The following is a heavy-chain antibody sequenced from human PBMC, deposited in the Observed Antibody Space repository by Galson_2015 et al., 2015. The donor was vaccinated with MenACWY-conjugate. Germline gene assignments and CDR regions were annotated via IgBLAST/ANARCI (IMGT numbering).Heavy chain of an antibody. V-gene: IGHV3-7*03. D-gene: IGHD3-10*01. CDR1: GLTFSNYW. Sequence: SLRLSCAASGLTFSNYWMSWVRQALGKGLEWVANIKQDGSEKYYVDSVKGRFTISRDNAKNSLYLQMNSLRAEDTAMYYCASQTWTGYFDYWGQGILVTVSS. CDR3: ASQTWTGYFDY. CDR2: IKQDGSEK. J-gene: IGHJ4*02.